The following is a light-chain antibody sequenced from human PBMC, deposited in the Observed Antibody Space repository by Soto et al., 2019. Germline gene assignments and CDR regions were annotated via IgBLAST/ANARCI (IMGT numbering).Light chain of an antibody. J-gene: IGLJ2*01. CDR1: SSDVGGYNY. V-gene: IGLV2-14*01. Sequence: QSALTQPASVSGSPGQSITISCTGTSSDVGGYNYVSWYQQHPGKAPKLMIYEVSNRPSGVSNRFSGSKSGNTASLTTSGLQAEDEADYYCSSYTRSSTFVVFGGGTKVTVL. CDR3: SSYTRSSTFVV. CDR2: EVS.